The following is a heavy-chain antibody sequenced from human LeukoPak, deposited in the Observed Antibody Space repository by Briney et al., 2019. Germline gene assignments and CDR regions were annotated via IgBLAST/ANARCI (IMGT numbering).Heavy chain of an antibody. V-gene: IGHV4-59*12. D-gene: IGHD6-13*01. CDR1: GGSISSYY. Sequence: SSETLSLTCTVSGGSISSYYWSWIRQPPGKGLEWIGYIYYSGSTNYNPSLKSRVTISVDTSKNQFSLKLSSVTAADTAVYYCARDGKAPTAGLDAFDIWGQGTMVTVSS. CDR3: ARDGKAPTAGLDAFDI. CDR2: IYYSGST. J-gene: IGHJ3*02.